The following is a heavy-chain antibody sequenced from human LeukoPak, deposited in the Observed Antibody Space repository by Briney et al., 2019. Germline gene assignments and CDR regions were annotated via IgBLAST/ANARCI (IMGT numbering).Heavy chain of an antibody. D-gene: IGHD3-16*02. J-gene: IGHJ4*02. V-gene: IGHV1-8*03. CDR2: MNPNSGNT. CDR3: ASHPYDYVWGSYRVDY. CDR1: GYTFTSYD. Sequence: GESLKISCKASGYTFTSYDINWVRQATGQGLEWMGWMNPNSGNTGYAQKFQGRVTITRNTSISTAYMELSSLRSEDTAVYYCASHPYDYVWGSYRVDYWGQGTLVTVSS.